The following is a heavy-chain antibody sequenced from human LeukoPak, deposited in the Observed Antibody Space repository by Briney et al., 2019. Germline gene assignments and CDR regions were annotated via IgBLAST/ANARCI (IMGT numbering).Heavy chain of an antibody. J-gene: IGHJ4*02. D-gene: IGHD1-26*01. V-gene: IGHV5-51*01. Sequence: GESLKISCKGSGYSFTSYWIGWVRQMPRKGLKWMGIIYPGDSDARYSPSFQGQVTISADKSICTAYLQWSSLKASDTAMYYCARRRDLYSGSYYTFDYWGQGTLVTVSS. CDR3: ARRRDLYSGSYYTFDY. CDR2: IYPGDSDA. CDR1: GYSFTSYW.